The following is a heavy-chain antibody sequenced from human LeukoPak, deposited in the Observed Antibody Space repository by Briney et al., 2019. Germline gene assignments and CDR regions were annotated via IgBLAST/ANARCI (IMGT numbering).Heavy chain of an antibody. CDR3: AAGIDH. CDR1: GDYFTSYW. V-gene: IGHV5-10-1*01. D-gene: IGHD6-13*01. CDR2: IDPSDSKI. Sequence: GESLRISCKGPGDYFTSYWTRWVRQMPGKGLEWMGRIDPSDSKINYSPSFQGHVTISADKSISTAYLQWSSLKASDTAMYYCAAGIDHWGQGTLVTVSS. J-gene: IGHJ4*02.